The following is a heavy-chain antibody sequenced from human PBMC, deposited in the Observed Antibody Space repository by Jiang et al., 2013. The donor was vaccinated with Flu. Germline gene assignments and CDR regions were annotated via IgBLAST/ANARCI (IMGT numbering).Heavy chain of an antibody. CDR1: GYTFTGYY. V-gene: IGHV1-2*02. Sequence: SGAEVKKPGASVKVSCKASGYTFTGYYMHWVRQAPGQGLEWMGWINPNSGGTNYAQKFQGRVTMTRDTSISTAYMELSRLRSDDTAVYYCAREAYCSGGSCYSIYYYYGMDVWGQGTTVTVSS. CDR3: AREAYCSGGSCYSIYYYYGMDV. D-gene: IGHD2-15*01. CDR2: INPNSGGT. J-gene: IGHJ6*02.